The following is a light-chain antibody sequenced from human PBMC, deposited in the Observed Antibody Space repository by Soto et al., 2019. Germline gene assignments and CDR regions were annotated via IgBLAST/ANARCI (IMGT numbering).Light chain of an antibody. J-gene: IGKJ4*01. CDR1: QSVISY. CDR2: GAS. Sequence: ESVLTQSPGTLSLSPGERATLSCRASQSVISYLAWYQQKPGQAPRLLIYGASSRATGIPDRFSGSGSGTDFTLTISRLEPEDFAMYYCQQYGSTPLTFGGGTKVEIK. CDR3: QQYGSTPLT. V-gene: IGKV3-20*01.